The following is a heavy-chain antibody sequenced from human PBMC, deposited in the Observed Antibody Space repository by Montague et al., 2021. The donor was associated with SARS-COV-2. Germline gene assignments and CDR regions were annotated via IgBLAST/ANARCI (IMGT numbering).Heavy chain of an antibody. CDR3: ARREYSYGWGD. J-gene: IGHJ4*02. Sequence: SETLSLTCTVTGGSISGSCDYWVWIRPSPGQGLEWIVSVDYSGNTYHSLNLKSRLTISVDTSKNQFTLKLNTVTAADTALYYCARREYSYGWGDWGQGTLVTVSS. CDR1: GGSISGSCDY. V-gene: IGHV4-39*01. CDR2: VDYSGNT. D-gene: IGHD5-18*01.